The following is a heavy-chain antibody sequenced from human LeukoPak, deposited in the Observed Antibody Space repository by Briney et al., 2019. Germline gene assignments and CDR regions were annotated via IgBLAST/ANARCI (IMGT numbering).Heavy chain of an antibody. CDR2: IYHTGST. J-gene: IGHJ6*03. V-gene: IGHV4-4*02. CDR3: ARDGSAAGNQEYYYYYYMDV. CDR1: GDSITSRNW. D-gene: IGHD6-13*01. Sequence: SETLSLTCSVSGDSITSRNWWTWVRQPPEKGLEWIGEIYHTGSTNYNPSVEGRVTISIDKSKNQFSLKLSSVTAADTAVYYCARDGSAAGNQEYYYYYYMDVRGKGTTVTVSS.